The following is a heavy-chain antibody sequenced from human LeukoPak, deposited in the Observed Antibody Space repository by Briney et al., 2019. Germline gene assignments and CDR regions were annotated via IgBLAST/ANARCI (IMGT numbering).Heavy chain of an antibody. CDR1: GCTFTRFA. CDR2: INAYNGKT. Sequence: SVRLSCKVSGCTFTRFAFNWVRQAPGHGLEWVGRINAYNGKTEYSEELQGRLTMTTETSSSTLYLELRSLGSDDTVIYFCARDTPQHLKRFDDWGQGTLVTVSS. D-gene: IGHD1-1*01. J-gene: IGHJ4*02. V-gene: IGHV1-18*01. CDR3: ARDTPQHLKRFDD.